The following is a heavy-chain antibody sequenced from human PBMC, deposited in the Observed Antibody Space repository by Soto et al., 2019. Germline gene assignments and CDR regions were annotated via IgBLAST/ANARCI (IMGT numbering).Heavy chain of an antibody. CDR2: IKQDGSEK. CDR1: GFTFSSYW. CDR3: ARDRVVPAALGVGMDV. Sequence: VQLVESGGGVVQPGRSLRLSCAASGFTFSSYWMSWVRQAPGKGLEWVANIKQDGSEKYYVDSVKGRFTISRDNAKNSLYLQMNSLRAEDTAVYYCARDRVVPAALGVGMDVWGQGTTVTVSS. V-gene: IGHV3-7*03. J-gene: IGHJ6*02. D-gene: IGHD2-2*01.